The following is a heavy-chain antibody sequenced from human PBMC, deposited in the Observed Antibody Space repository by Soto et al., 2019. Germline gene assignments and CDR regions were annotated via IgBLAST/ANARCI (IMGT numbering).Heavy chain of an antibody. Sequence: GGSRRFSGAASGFSFSSYTMNRVGQARGKGLVWLTFSTSGSAYIYYTDPVNGRLTISRDDANHSLFIQMSSLRAEDPAVYYCKREHVVPIFRRGQRGSFDNLRQG. V-gene: IGHV3-21*01. CDR1: GFSFSSYT. CDR2: STSGSAYI. CDR3: KREHVVPIFRRGQRGSFDN. J-gene: IGHJ4*02. D-gene: IGHD3-9*01.